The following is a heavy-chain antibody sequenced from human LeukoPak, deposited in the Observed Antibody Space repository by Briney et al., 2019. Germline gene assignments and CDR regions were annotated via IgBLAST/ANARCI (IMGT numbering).Heavy chain of an antibody. D-gene: IGHD2-2*01. CDR1: GFTFSSYG. V-gene: IGHV3-30*02. CDR2: IRYDGSNK. CDR3: AKDRVVPAAIYYYYGMDV. Sequence: GGSLRLSRAASGFTFSSYGMHWVRQAPGKGLEWVAFIRYDGSNKYYADSVKGRFTISRDNSKNTLYLQMNSLRAEDTAVYYCAKDRVVPAAIYYYYGMDVWGQGTTVTVSS. J-gene: IGHJ6*02.